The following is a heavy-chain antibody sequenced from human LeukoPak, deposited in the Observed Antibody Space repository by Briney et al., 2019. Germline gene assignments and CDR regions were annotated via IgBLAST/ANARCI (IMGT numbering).Heavy chain of an antibody. D-gene: IGHD4-17*01. CDR2: ITGSGRGT. Sequence: GGSLRLSCTASGLTFSNYATTWVRQAPGKGLEWVSSITGSGRGTYYADSVKGRFSVSRDNSQNTVFLHMNSLRADDTALYYCSKDPNGDYVGAFDMCGPGTMVTVSS. CDR1: GLTFSNYA. CDR3: SKDPNGDYVGAFDM. V-gene: IGHV3-23*01. J-gene: IGHJ3*02.